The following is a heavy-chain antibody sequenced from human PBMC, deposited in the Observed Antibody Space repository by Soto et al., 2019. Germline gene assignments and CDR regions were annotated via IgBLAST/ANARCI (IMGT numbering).Heavy chain of an antibody. CDR1: GFTFDDYT. J-gene: IGHJ6*02. V-gene: IGHV3-43*01. CDR2: ISWDGGST. Sequence: GGSLRLSCAASGFTFDDYTMHWVRQAPGKGLEWVSLISWDGGSTYYADSVKGRFTISRDNSKNSLYLQMNSLRTEDTALYYCAKDTRHGMDVWGQGTTVTVSS. CDR3: AKDTRHGMDV.